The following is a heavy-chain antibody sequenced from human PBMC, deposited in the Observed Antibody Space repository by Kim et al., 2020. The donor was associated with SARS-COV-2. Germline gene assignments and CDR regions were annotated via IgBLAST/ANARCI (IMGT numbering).Heavy chain of an antibody. D-gene: IGHD3-3*01. Sequence: GGSLRLSCAASGFTFSSYGMHWVRQAPGKGLEWVAVIWYDGSNKYYADSVKGRFTISRDNSKNTLYLQMNSLRAEDTAVYYCAKDPEYYDFWSGYLGNPGPEKYYGMDVWGQGTTVTVSS. V-gene: IGHV3-33*06. CDR2: IWYDGSNK. J-gene: IGHJ6*02. CDR3: AKDPEYYDFWSGYLGNPGPEKYYGMDV. CDR1: GFTFSSYG.